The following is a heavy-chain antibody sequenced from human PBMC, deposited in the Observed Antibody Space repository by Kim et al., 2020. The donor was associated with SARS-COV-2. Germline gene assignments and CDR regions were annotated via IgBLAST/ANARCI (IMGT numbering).Heavy chain of an antibody. D-gene: IGHD2-21*02. J-gene: IGHJ3*02. Sequence: TNYADSVKGRFTISRDNSKNTLYLQMNSLRAEDTAVYYCASSTALDAFDIWGQGTMVTVSS. CDR2: T. CDR3: ASSTALDAFDI. V-gene: IGHV3-66*01.